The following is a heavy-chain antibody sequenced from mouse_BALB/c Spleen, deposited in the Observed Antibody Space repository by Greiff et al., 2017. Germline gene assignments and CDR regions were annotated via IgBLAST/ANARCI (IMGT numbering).Heavy chain of an antibody. CDR2: ISNGGGST. J-gene: IGHJ4*01. CDR1: GFTFSSYT. Sequence: EVKLMESGGGLVQPGGSLKLSCAASGFTFSSYTMSWVRQTPEKRLEWVAYISNGGGSTYYPDTVKGRFTISRDNAKNTLYLQMSSLKSEDTAMYYCARHRYGSSYDAMDYWGQGTSVTVSS. CDR3: ARHRYGSSYDAMDY. D-gene: IGHD1-1*01. V-gene: IGHV5-12-2*01.